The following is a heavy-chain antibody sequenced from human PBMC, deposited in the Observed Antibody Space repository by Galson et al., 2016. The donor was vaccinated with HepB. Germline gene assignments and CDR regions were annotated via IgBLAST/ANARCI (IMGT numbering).Heavy chain of an antibody. CDR1: GFSLSTSGVG. CDR3: AHRRWGAAAFDY. D-gene: IGHD6-13*01. Sequence: PALVKPTQTLTLTCTFSGFSLSTSGVGVGWIRQPPGKALEWLALIYWDDDKRYSPSLKSRLTITKDTSKNQVVLTMTNMDPVDTATYYCAHRRWGAAAFDYWGQGTLVTVSS. CDR2: IYWDDDK. V-gene: IGHV2-5*02. J-gene: IGHJ4*02.